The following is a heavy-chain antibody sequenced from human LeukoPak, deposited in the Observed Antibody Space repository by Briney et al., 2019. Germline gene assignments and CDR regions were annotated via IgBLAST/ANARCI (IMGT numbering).Heavy chain of an antibody. CDR2: ISGSGGST. CDR1: GFTFSSYA. Sequence: GGSLRLSCAASGFTFSSYAMSWVRQAPGKGLEWVSAISGSGGSTYYADSVKGRFTISRDNSKNTLYLQMNSLRAEDTAVYYCAKDSPGYSSSWCHFYYYYYGMDVWGQGTTVTVSS. V-gene: IGHV3-23*01. CDR3: AKDSPGYSSSWCHFYYYYYGMDV. J-gene: IGHJ6*02. D-gene: IGHD6-13*01.